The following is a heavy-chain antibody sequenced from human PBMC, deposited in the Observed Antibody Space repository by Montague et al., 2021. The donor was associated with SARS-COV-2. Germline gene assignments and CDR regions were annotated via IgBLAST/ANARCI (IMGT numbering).Heavy chain of an antibody. CDR2: VHYSGRP. D-gene: IGHD1-1*01. J-gene: IGHJ4*02. CDR3: TRHVHMTWPEPSPGFDY. CDR1: GDSTSSSRYN. V-gene: IGHV4-39*01. Sequence: SETLSLTCTVSGDSTSSSRYNWGWIRQPPGKGLEWIGSVHYSGRPYYNPSLKSRVTIYVDTSKNQLSLKLSSVTAADTAVYYCTRHVHMTWPEPSPGFDYWGQGTLVTVSS.